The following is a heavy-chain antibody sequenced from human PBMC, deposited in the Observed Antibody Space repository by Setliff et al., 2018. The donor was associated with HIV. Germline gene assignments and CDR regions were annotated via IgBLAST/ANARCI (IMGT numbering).Heavy chain of an antibody. CDR3: TREGRGDPAMATTRIDY. CDR1: GDSISSGSYF. V-gene: IGHV4-39*02. Sequence: SETLSLTCSVSGDSISSGSYFWGWIRQTPGRGLEWIGNIYYTGFAYYNPSLKSRVTISLDTSKTHFFLNLTSVTDADTAVYFCTREGRGDPAMATTRIDYWGQGKLVTVS. CDR2: IYYTGFA. D-gene: IGHD1-1*01. J-gene: IGHJ4*02.